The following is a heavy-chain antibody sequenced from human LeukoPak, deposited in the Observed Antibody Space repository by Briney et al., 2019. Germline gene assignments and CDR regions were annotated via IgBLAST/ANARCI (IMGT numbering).Heavy chain of an antibody. D-gene: IGHD3-22*01. CDR2: IIPIFGTA. J-gene: IGHJ3*02. CDR3: ARIASPLTYYYDSSGYWRRNAFDI. CDR1: GGTFSSYA. Sequence: ASVKVSCKASGGTFSSYAISWVRQAPGQGLEWMGGIIPIFGTANYAQKFQGRVTITADESTSTAYMELSSLRSEDTAVYYCARIASPLTYYYDSSGYWRRNAFDIWGQGTMVTVSS. V-gene: IGHV1-69*13.